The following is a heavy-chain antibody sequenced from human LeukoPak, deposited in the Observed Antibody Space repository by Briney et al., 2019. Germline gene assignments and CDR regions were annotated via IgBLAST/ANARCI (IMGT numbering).Heavy chain of an antibody. J-gene: IGHJ6*03. V-gene: IGHV3-7*03. CDR2: IKQDGSEK. CDR3: ARQVKQQLAYYYYYYYMDV. Sequence: GGSLRLSCAASGFTLSIYWMSWVRQAPGKGLEWVANIKQDGSEKYYVDSVKGRFTISRDNAKNSLYLQMKSLRAEDTAVYYCARQVKQQLAYYYYYYYMDVWGKGTTVTVSS. CDR1: GFTLSIYW. D-gene: IGHD6-13*01.